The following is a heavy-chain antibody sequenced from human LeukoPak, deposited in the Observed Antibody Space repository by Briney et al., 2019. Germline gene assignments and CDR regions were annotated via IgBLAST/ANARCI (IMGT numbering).Heavy chain of an antibody. CDR1: GGTFSSYT. Sequence: SVKVSCKASGGTFSSYTISWVRQARGQGGEWMGRIIPILGIANYAQKFQGRVTITADKSTSTAHMELSSLRSEDTAVYYCARDPSDYFDYWGQGTLVTVSS. J-gene: IGHJ4*02. CDR3: ARDPSDYFDY. CDR2: IIPILGIA. V-gene: IGHV1-69*04.